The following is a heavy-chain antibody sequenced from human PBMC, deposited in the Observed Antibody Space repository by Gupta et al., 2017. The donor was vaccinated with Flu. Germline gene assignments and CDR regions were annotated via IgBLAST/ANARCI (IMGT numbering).Heavy chain of an antibody. V-gene: IGHV6-1*01. J-gene: IGHJ3*02. CDR1: GDNVSSNSAA. CDR2: TYYRSKWYN. D-gene: IGHD2-2*01. Sequence: QVQLQQSGPGLVKPSQTLSLTCAISGDNVSSNSAAWNWIRQSPSRGLEWLGRTYYRSKWYNDYAVSVKSRITINPDTSKNQFSLQLNSVTPEDTAVYYCARDRYCSSTSCYENAFDIWGQGTMVTVSS. CDR3: ARDRYCSSTSCYENAFDI.